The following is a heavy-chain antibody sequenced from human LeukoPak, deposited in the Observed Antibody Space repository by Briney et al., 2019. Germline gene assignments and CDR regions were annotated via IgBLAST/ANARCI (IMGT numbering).Heavy chain of an antibody. Sequence: ASVKVSCKASGNTFTNYGFSWVRQAPGQGLEWMGWISAYNGNTNYTQKLQGRVTMTTDAPTSTAYMELRSLRSDDTAVYYCARLGESSSWYLDAFDIWGQGTMVTVSS. D-gene: IGHD6-13*01. V-gene: IGHV1-18*01. CDR3: ARLGESSSWYLDAFDI. CDR2: ISAYNGNT. CDR1: GNTFTNYG. J-gene: IGHJ3*02.